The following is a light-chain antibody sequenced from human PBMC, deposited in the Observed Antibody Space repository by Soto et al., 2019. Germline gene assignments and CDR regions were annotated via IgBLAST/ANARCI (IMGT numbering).Light chain of an antibody. CDR2: GAS. Sequence: DIQMTQSPSTLTASVGDRVTITCWASQSISTYLAWYQQKAGKAPKLRIYGASNLESGVPSRFSGSGSGTDFTLTISSLQPEDFATYYCQQANSFPLTFGGGTKVDIK. CDR3: QQANSFPLT. CDR1: QSISTY. J-gene: IGKJ4*01. V-gene: IGKV1-12*01.